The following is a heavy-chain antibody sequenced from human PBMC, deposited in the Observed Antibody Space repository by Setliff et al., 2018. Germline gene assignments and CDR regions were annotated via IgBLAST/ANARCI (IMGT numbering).Heavy chain of an antibody. CDR1: FTFNTFW. CDR2: INPGGSEE. CDR3: ASATGY. V-gene: IGHV3-7*01. Sequence: GGSLRLSWVGFTFNTFWMTWVRQAPGKGLEWVANINPGGSEEYYLDSVKGRFTISRDNAKTSLYLLMNGLRADDTAVYFCASATGYWGQGILVTVSS. J-gene: IGHJ4*02.